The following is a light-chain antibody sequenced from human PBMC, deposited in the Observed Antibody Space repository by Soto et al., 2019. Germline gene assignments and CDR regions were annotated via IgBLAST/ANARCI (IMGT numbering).Light chain of an antibody. CDR2: SSI. V-gene: IGLV1-44*01. Sequence: QSVLTQPPSASGTPGQRVTISCSGSSSNIGSNTVNWYQKFPGTAPKLLIYSSILRPSGVPDRFSGSKSGTSASLAISGLKSEDEADYYCTAWDDSLNGVLFGGGTTVTVL. CDR1: SSNIGSNT. CDR3: TAWDDSLNGVL. J-gene: IGLJ2*01.